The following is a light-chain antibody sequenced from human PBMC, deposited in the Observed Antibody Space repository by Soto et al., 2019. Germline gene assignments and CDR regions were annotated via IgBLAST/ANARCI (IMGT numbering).Light chain of an antibody. J-gene: IGKJ4*01. V-gene: IGKV3-20*01. CDR3: QQYGTSPLT. CDR2: GAS. CDR1: QSVSSNY. Sequence: EIVLTQSPGTLSLSPGERATLSCRANQSVSSNYLAWYQQKPGQAPRLLIYGASSRATGIPDRFSGSGSGTDFTLTISRLEPEDFAVYYCQQYGTSPLTFGGGTKVDIK.